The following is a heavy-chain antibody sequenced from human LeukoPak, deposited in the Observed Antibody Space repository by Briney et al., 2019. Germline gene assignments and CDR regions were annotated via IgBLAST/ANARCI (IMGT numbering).Heavy chain of an antibody. D-gene: IGHD1-1*01. CDR1: GGSISSYP. V-gene: IGHV4-4*07. CDR3: ARGGNWNDEFGY. Sequence: LETLSLTCTVSGGSISSYPWSWIRQAAGKGLEWIGRIYTSGNTNYNPSLKSRVTMSVDTSKNQFSLKLRSVTAADTAVYYYARGGNWNDEFGYWGQGTLVTVSS. CDR2: IYTSGNT. J-gene: IGHJ4*02.